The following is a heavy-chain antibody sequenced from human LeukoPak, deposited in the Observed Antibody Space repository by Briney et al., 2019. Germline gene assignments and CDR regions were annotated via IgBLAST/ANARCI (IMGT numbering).Heavy chain of an antibody. D-gene: IGHD6-19*01. Sequence: ASVKVSCKASGYTFTDYYTHWVRQAPGQGLEWMGCINPNSGGTNYAQKFQGRVTMTRDTSINTAYMELSSLRSHDTAVYYCARDGRSGWHYFDHWGQGTLVTVSS. CDR2: INPNSGGT. CDR1: GYTFTDYY. CDR3: ARDGRSGWHYFDH. V-gene: IGHV1-2*02. J-gene: IGHJ4*02.